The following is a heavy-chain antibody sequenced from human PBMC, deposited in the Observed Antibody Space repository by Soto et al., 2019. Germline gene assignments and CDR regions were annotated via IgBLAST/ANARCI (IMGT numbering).Heavy chain of an antibody. J-gene: IGHJ4*02. Sequence: PSETLSLTCAVYGGSFSGYYWSWIRQPPGKGLEWIGEINHSGSTNYNPSLKSRVTISVDTSKNQFSLKLSSVTAADTAVYYCARGFPGYDILTGEFDYWGQGTLVTVSS. D-gene: IGHD3-9*01. CDR3: ARGFPGYDILTGEFDY. CDR2: INHSGST. CDR1: GGSFSGYY. V-gene: IGHV4-34*01.